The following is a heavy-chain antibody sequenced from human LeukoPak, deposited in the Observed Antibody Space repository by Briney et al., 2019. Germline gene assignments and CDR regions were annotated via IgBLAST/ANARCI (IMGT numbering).Heavy chain of an antibody. CDR1: GYTFTSYY. CDR2: INPSGGST. J-gene: IGHJ3*02. CDR3: ARDRRSGSYLDDDAFDI. D-gene: IGHD1-26*01. V-gene: IGHV1-46*01. Sequence: ASVKVSCKASGYTFTSYYMHWGRQAPGQGLEWMGIINPSGGSTSYAQKFQGRVTMTRDMSTSTVYMELSSLRSEDTAVYYCARDRRSGSYLDDDAFDIWGQGTMVTVSS.